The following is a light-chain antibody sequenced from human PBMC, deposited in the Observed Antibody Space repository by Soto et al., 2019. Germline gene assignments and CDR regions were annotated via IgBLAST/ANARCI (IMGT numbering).Light chain of an antibody. V-gene: IGKV3-20*01. Sequence: ELGLRQSPGTVSLSPGERATLSCRDSQPITPTFLAGYQQIPGQAPSLLIYCVSNRAPGIPDRFSGSGSGTDITLTISRLEPEDFAVYYCHQSGDSPPFGQGTKVAIK. J-gene: IGKJ1*01. CDR2: CVS. CDR1: QPITPTF. CDR3: HQSGDSPP.